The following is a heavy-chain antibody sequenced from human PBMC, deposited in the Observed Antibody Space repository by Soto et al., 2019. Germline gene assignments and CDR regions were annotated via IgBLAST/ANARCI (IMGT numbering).Heavy chain of an antibody. CDR3: ARDRIAVAGTVRWFDP. CDR1: GYTFTSYA. V-gene: IGHV1-3*01. CDR2: INAGNGNT. Sequence: GASVKGSCKASGYTFTSYAMHWVRQAPGQRLEWMGWINAGNGNTKYSQKFQGRVTITRDTSASTAYMELSSLRSEDTAVYYCARDRIAVAGTVRWFDPWGQGTLVTVSS. D-gene: IGHD6-19*01. J-gene: IGHJ5*02.